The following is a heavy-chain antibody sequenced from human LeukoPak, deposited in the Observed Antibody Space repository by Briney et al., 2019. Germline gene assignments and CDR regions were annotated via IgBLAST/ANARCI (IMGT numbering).Heavy chain of an antibody. D-gene: IGHD3-10*01. CDR1: GGSISSYY. CDR2: IHFSGST. V-gene: IGHV4-59*01. J-gene: IGHJ6*03. Sequence: SETLSLTCTVSGGSISSYYWSWIRQPPGKGLEWIGYIHFSGSTNYNPSLKSRVTVSDDKSKNQFSLRLSSVTAADTAVYYCARPLVRGVNSYYFYMDVWGKGATVTISS. CDR3: ARPLVRGVNSYYFYMDV.